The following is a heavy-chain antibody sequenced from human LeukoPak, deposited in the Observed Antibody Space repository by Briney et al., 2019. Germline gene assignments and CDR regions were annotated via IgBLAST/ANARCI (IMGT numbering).Heavy chain of an antibody. D-gene: IGHD6-13*01. CDR1: GFTFSSYG. CDR3: AKVIAAAGTPFDY. Sequence: QPGGSLRLSCAASGFTFSSYGMHWVRQAPGKGLEWVAFIRYDGSNKYYADSVKGRFTISRDNSKNTLYLQMNSLRAEDTAVYYCAKVIAAAGTPFDYWGQGTLVTVSS. J-gene: IGHJ4*02. V-gene: IGHV3-30*02. CDR2: IRYDGSNK.